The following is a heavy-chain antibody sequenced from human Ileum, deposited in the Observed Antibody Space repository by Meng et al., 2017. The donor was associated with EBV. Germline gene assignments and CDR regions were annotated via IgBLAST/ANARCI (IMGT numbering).Heavy chain of an antibody. CDR2: FSVYNGNT. CDR1: GYTFTSYG. J-gene: IGHJ4*02. Sequence: QVQLVQSGDEVKKPGASVKVSCKAYGYTFTSYGISWVRQAPGQGLEWMGWFSVYNGNTIYAQKLQDRVTMTTDTSTSTAYMELRSLRSDDTAVYYCARGQNYYGSGSLIDYWGQGTLVTVSS. V-gene: IGHV1-18*01. CDR3: ARGQNYYGSGSLIDY. D-gene: IGHD3-10*01.